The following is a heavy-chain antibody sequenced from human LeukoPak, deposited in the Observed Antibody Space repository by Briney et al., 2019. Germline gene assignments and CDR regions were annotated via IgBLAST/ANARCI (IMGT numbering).Heavy chain of an antibody. V-gene: IGHV3-7*01. CDR1: GFTFSTYW. CDR3: ARDGLLGYFDY. Sequence: GGSLRLSCSASGFTFSTYWMSWVRQAPGKGLEWVANMKRDGSEIYYVDSVRGRFTISRDNARNSLYLQMNSLRAEDTAVYYCARDGLLGYFDYWGQGTLVTVSS. CDR2: MKRDGSEI. J-gene: IGHJ4*02. D-gene: IGHD3-16*01.